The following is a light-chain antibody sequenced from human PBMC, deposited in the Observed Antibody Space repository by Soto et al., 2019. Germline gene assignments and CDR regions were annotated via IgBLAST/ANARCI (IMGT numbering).Light chain of an antibody. Sequence: QSALTQPASVSGSPGQSITISCTGTSSDVGGYNYVSWYQQHPGKAPKLMIYEVSNRPSGVSNRFSGSKSGNTASLTISGLHAEDEAAYYCSSYTSSSPRVFGGGTKVTVL. CDR1: SSDVGGYNY. CDR2: EVS. J-gene: IGLJ2*01. V-gene: IGLV2-14*01. CDR3: SSYTSSSPRV.